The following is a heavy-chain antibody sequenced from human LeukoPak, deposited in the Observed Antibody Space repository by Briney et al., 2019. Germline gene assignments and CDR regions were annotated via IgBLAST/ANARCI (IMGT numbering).Heavy chain of an antibody. CDR3: ARGNSDGLKFDY. V-gene: IGHV4-39*07. D-gene: IGHD4-23*01. J-gene: IGHJ4*02. Sequence: PSETLSLTCTVSGGSISSSSYYWGWIRQPPGKGLEWIGSIYYSGSTYYNPSLKSRVTISVDTSKNQFSLKLSSVTAADTAVYYCARGNSDGLKFDYWGQGTLVTVSS. CDR1: GGSISSSSYY. CDR2: IYYSGST.